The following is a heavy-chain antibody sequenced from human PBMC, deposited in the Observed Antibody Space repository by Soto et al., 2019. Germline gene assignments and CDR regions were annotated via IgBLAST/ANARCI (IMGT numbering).Heavy chain of an antibody. Sequence: GGSLRLSCAASGFTFSTYWMHWVRQAPGKGLVWVSRINYDGSSTDYADSVKGRFTISRDNAKNTLYLQMNTLTAEDTAVYYCTRGPRPTSVGTGAYWGQGTLVTVSS. J-gene: IGHJ4*02. V-gene: IGHV3-74*01. CDR1: GFTFSTYW. CDR3: TRGPRPTSVGTGAY. D-gene: IGHD3-10*01. CDR2: INYDGSST.